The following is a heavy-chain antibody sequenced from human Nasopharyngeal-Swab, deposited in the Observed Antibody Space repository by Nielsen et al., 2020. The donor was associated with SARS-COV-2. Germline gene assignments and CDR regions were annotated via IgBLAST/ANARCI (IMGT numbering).Heavy chain of an antibody. CDR2: IYYNVST. CDR3: ARHHYDFWSGYYEGYFDY. Sequence: SETLSLTCTVSDCSISSFYCGWIRQPPGKGLEWIGYIYYNVSTKYNPSLKSRVTISVDTSKNQFSLKLSSVTAADTAVYYCARHHYDFWSGYYEGYFDYWGQGTLVTVSS. V-gene: IGHV4-59*08. CDR1: DCSISSFY. J-gene: IGHJ4*02. D-gene: IGHD3-3*01.